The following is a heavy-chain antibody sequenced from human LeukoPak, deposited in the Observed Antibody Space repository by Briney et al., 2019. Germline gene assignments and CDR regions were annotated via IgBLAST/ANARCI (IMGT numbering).Heavy chain of an antibody. Sequence: SETLSLSCTVSGYSISSGYYWGWIRQPPGKGLEWIGSIYHSGSTYYNPSLKSRVTISVDTSKNQFSLKLSSVTAADTAVYYCARDLSRSGWYYYYGMDVWGQGTTVTVSS. CDR3: ARDLSRSGWYYYYGMDV. CDR1: GYSISSGYY. CDR2: IYHSGST. D-gene: IGHD6-19*01. V-gene: IGHV4-38-2*02. J-gene: IGHJ6*02.